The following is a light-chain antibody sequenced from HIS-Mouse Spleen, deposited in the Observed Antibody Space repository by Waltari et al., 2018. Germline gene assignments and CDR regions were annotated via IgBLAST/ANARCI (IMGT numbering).Light chain of an antibody. V-gene: IGLV3-27*01. Sequence: SYELTQPSSVSVSPGQTARITCSGDVLAKKYARWFQQKPGQAPVLGIYKDSERRSGIPERLSGSSSGTTVTLTISGAQVEDEADYYCYSTDSSGNHYVFGTGTKVTVL. CDR1: VLAKKY. CDR3: YSTDSSGNHYV. CDR2: KDS. J-gene: IGLJ1*01.